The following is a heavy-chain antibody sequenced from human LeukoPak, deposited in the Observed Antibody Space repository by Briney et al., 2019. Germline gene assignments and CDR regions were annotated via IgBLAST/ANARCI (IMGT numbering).Heavy chain of an antibody. CDR3: ARVRGFGELPDFDY. CDR2: IYYSGST. Sequence: SETLSLTCTVSGGSISSYYWSWIRQPPGKGLEWIGYIYYSGSTNYNPSLKSRVTISVDTSKNQFSLKLSSVTAADTAVYYCARVRGFGELPDFDYWGQGTLVTVSS. J-gene: IGHJ4*02. D-gene: IGHD3-10*01. V-gene: IGHV4-59*01. CDR1: GGSISSYY.